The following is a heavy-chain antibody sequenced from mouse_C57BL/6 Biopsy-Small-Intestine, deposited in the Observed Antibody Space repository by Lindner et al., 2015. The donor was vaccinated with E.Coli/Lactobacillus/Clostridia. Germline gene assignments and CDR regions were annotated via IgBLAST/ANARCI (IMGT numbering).Heavy chain of an antibody. J-gene: IGHJ4*01. D-gene: IGHD1-1*01. CDR2: IIPVLGAT. Sequence: SVKVSCKASGGTFSNYALSWVRLAPGQGLEWMGRIIPVLGATNYARKFQDRVAITADESTGTSYMELSGLRSDDTAMYYCATCSTTSVFDDWGQGTQVTVSS. CDR3: ATCSTTSVFDD. CDR1: GGTFSNYA. V-gene: IGHV1-4*01.